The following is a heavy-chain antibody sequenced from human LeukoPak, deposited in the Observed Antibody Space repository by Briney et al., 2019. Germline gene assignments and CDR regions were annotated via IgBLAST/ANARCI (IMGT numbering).Heavy chain of an antibody. V-gene: IGHV3-23*01. D-gene: IGHD6-13*01. J-gene: IGHJ4*02. CDR3: ANLESPRIALLG. CDR1: GFTSSSYA. CDR2: ISGSGGST. Sequence: GGSLRLSCAASGFTSSSYAMSWVRQAPGKGLEWVSAISGSGGSTYYADSVKGRFTISRDNSKNTLYLQMNSLRAEDTAVYYCANLESPRIALLGWGQGTLVTVSS.